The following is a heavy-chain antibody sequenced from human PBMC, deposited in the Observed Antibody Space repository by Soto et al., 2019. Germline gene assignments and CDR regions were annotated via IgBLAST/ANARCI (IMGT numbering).Heavy chain of an antibody. CDR3: ARESEDLTSNFDY. Sequence: GGSLRLSCAASGFTFNIYPMTWVRQAPGKGLEWVSAISGTAGITYYADSVKGRFTISRDNAKNSLYLEMNSLRAEDTAVYYCARESEDLTSNFDYWGQGTLVTVSS. CDR2: ISGTAGIT. V-gene: IGHV3-23*01. CDR1: GFTFNIYP. J-gene: IGHJ4*02.